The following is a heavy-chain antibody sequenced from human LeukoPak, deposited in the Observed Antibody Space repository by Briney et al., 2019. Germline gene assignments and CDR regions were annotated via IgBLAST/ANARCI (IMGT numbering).Heavy chain of an antibody. D-gene: IGHD6-13*01. J-gene: IGHJ4*02. V-gene: IGHV1-69*05. CDR3: ARGFSSSWYYFDY. CDR1: GGTFSSYA. CDR2: IIPIFGTA. Sequence: GASVKVSCTASGGTFSSYAISWVREAPGQGHEWMGGIIPIFGTANYAQKFQGRVTITTDESTSTAYMELSSLRSEDTAVYYCARGFSSSWYYFDYWGQGTLVTVSS.